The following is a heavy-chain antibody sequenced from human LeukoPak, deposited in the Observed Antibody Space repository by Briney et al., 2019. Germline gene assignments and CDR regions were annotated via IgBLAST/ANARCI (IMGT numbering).Heavy chain of an antibody. V-gene: IGHV1-18*01. CDR1: GYTFTSYG. CDR2: ISAYNGNT. J-gene: IGHJ4*02. CDR3: ARAGDRGRYYYDSSGYYLDY. Sequence: ASVEVSCKASGYTFTSYGISWVRQAPGQGLEWMGWISAYNGNTNYAQKLQGRVTMTTDTSTSTAYMELRSLRSDDTAVYYCARAGDRGRYYYDSSGYYLDYWGQGTLVTASS. D-gene: IGHD3-22*01.